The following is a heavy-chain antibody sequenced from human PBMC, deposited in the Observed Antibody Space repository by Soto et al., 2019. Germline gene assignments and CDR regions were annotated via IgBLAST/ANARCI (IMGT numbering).Heavy chain of an antibody. CDR2: IYYSGST. J-gene: IGHJ4*02. CDR3: ARGASGYDFDY. CDR1: GGSISIYY. V-gene: IGHV4-59*01. Sequence: PSETLSLTCTVSGGSISIYYWSWIRQPPGKGLEWIGYIYYSGSTNYNPSLKSRVTISVDTSKNQFSLKLSSVTAADTAVYYCARGASGYDFDYWGQGTLVTVSS. D-gene: IGHD3-3*01.